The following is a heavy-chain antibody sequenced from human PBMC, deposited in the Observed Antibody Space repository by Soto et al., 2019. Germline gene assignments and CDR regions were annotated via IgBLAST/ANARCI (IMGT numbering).Heavy chain of an antibody. J-gene: IGHJ4*02. V-gene: IGHV4-4*02. CDR1: GGSISSSNW. Sequence: SETLSLTCAVSGGSISSSNWWSWVRQPPGKGLEWIGEIYHSGSTNYNPSLKSRVTISVDKSKNQFSLKLSSVTAADTAVYYCARGSLWFGELPDNYFDYWGQGTLVTVSS. CDR2: IYHSGST. CDR3: ARGSLWFGELPDNYFDY. D-gene: IGHD3-10*01.